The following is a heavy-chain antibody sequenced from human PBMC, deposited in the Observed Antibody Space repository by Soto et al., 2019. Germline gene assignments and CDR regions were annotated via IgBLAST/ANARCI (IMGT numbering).Heavy chain of an antibody. J-gene: IGHJ4*02. D-gene: IGHD3-10*01. CDR1: GYTFTDYY. CDR3: ATLGAKYFDH. CDR2: INPNSGGT. V-gene: IGHV1-2*02. Sequence: ALVNVSCKSSGYTFTDYYIHWVRQAPGQGLEYMGWINPNSGGTNYAQKFQGRVTMTRDTSISTAYVEMSRLRSDDTAIYYCATLGAKYFDHWGQGTLVTVSS.